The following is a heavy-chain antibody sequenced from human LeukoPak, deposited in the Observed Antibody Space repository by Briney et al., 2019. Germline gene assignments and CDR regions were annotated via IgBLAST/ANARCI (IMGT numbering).Heavy chain of an antibody. CDR1: GGSISSYY. D-gene: IGHD3-22*01. CDR2: IYYSGST. V-gene: IGHV4-59*01. Sequence: SETLSLTCTVSGGSISSYYWSWIRQPPGKGLEWIGYIYYSGSTNYNPSLKSRVTISVDTSQNQFSLKLSSVTAADTAVYYCARGEPYYYGSSGYTTNWFDPWGQGTLVTVSS. J-gene: IGHJ5*02. CDR3: ARGEPYYYGSSGYTTNWFDP.